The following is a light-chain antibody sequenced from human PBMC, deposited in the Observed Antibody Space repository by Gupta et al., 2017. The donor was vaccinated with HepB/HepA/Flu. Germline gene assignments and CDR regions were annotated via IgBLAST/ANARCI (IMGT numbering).Light chain of an antibody. CDR1: QSVSSSY. V-gene: IGKV3-20*01. CDR2: GAS. CDR3: QQYGSSPRT. J-gene: IGKJ1*01. Sequence: EIVLTQSPGTLSLSPGERATLSCRASQSVSSSYLAWYQQKPGQAPRLLIYGASSRATGIPHTFSGSGSGTDFTLTISRLEPEDFAVYYCQQYGSSPRTFGQGTKVEIK.